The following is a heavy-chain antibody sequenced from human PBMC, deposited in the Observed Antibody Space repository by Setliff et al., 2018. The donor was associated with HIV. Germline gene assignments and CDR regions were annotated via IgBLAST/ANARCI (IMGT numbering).Heavy chain of an antibody. Sequence: NPSETLSLTCNVSGGSIGSYHWAWIRQSPGKGLEYIGNIRHSGYTNYNPSLKIRLNMSVDTSNYQISLKLTAVTAADTAVYYCARESSERSPNPDHYYYYMDVWGKGTTVTVSS. V-gene: IGHV4-59*01. J-gene: IGHJ6*03. CDR2: IRHSGYT. CDR3: ARESSERSPNPDHYYYYMDV. D-gene: IGHD6-19*01. CDR1: GGSIGSYH.